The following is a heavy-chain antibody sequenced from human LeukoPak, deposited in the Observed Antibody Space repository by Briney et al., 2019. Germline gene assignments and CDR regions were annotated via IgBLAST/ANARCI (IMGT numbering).Heavy chain of an antibody. Sequence: HPGGSLRLSCAASGFTFSSYNMNWVRQAPGKGLEWVSAISGSGGSTYYADSVRGRFTISRDNSKNTLYLQMNSLRAEDTAVYYCAKKPKETYYFDYWGQGTLVTVSS. J-gene: IGHJ4*02. CDR1: GFTFSSYN. CDR2: ISGSGGST. V-gene: IGHV3-23*01. CDR3: AKKPKETYYFDY.